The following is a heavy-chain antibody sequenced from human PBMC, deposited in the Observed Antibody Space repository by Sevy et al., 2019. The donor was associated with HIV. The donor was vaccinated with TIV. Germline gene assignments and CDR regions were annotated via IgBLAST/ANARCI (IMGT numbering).Heavy chain of an antibody. Sequence: ASVKVSCKASGYTFTSYGIGWVRQAPGQGLEWMGWISAYNGNTNYAQKLQGRVTMTTDTSTSTAYMELRSLRSDDTAVYYCARDDYGDLHDAFDIWGQGTMVTVS. D-gene: IGHD4-17*01. CDR1: GYTFTSYG. V-gene: IGHV1-18*01. CDR3: ARDDYGDLHDAFDI. J-gene: IGHJ3*02. CDR2: ISAYNGNT.